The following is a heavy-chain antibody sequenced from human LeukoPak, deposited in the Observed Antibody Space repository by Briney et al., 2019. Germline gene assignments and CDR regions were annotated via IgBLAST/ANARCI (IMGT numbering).Heavy chain of an antibody. D-gene: IGHD3-10*01. CDR3: AKKGVDWFGEYYIDY. CDR1: GFTFSNYG. J-gene: IGHJ4*02. CDR2: ISGSGGST. Sequence: PGGSLRLSCAASGFTFSNYGMNWVRQAPGKGLEWVSTISGSGGSTYYADSVKGRFTISRDNSKNTLYLQMNSLRAEDTAVYYCAKKGVDWFGEYYIDYWGQGTLVTVSS. V-gene: IGHV3-23*01.